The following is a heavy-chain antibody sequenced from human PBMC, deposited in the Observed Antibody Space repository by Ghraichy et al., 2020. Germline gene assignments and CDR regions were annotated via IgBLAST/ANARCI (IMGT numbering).Heavy chain of an antibody. Sequence: SETLSLTCAVSGVSMENYWCWIRQPPGKGLEWIGYVYYTGASYSSPSLQSRVTISVDMSKNLFSLELRSVTAADTAVYFCARSNRFGGNSLDIWSQGTMVTVSS. CDR2: VYYTGAS. CDR1: GVSMENY. J-gene: IGHJ3*02. CDR3: ARSNRFGGNSLDI. V-gene: IGHV4-59*01. D-gene: IGHD3-3*01.